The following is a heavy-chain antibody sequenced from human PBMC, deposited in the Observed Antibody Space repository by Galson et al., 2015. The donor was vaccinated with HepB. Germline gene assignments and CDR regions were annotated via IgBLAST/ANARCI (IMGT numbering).Heavy chain of an antibody. V-gene: IGHV3-21*01. CDR3: ASYPGYFDY. D-gene: IGHD2-2*02. Sequence: SLRLSCAASGFSFSSYGMNWVRQPPGKGLEWVSFISDSSYYRFYSDSVKGRFTISRDHAKNSLFLQMNNLRPEDTAIYYCASYPGYFDYWGQGTPVTVSS. CDR2: ISDSSYYR. CDR1: GFSFSSYG. J-gene: IGHJ4*02.